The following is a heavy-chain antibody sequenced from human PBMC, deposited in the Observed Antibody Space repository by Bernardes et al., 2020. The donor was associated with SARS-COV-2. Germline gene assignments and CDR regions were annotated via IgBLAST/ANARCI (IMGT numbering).Heavy chain of an antibody. D-gene: IGHD3-10*01. CDR3: ATGASLVRTNWFDP. Sequence: ASVKVSCKVSGYTLTELSMHWVRQAPGTGLEWMGGFDPEDGETIYAQKFQGRVTMTEVTSTDTAYMELSSLRSEDTAVYYCATGASLVRTNWFDPWGQGTLVTVSS. CDR1: GYTLTELS. CDR2: FDPEDGET. V-gene: IGHV1-24*01. J-gene: IGHJ5*02.